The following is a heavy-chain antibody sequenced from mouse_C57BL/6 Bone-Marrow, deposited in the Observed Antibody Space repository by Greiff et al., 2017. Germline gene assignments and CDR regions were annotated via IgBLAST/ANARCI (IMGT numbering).Heavy chain of an antibody. Sequence: QVQLQQSGAELARPGASVKLSCKASGYTFTSYGISWVKQRTGQGLEWIGEIYPRSGNTYYNEKFKGKATLTADKSSSTAYMELRSLTSEDSAVYFCARSGATVVAAGGMDYWGQGTSVTVSS. CDR3: ARSGATVVAAGGMDY. CDR1: GYTFTSYG. D-gene: IGHD1-1*01. V-gene: IGHV1-81*01. CDR2: IYPRSGNT. J-gene: IGHJ4*01.